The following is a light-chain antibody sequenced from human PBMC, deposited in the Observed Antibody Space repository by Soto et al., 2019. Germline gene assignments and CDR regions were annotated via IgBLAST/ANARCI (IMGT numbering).Light chain of an antibody. CDR3: QQYNAN. V-gene: IGKV1-5*01. J-gene: IGKJ4*01. CDR2: DAS. Sequence: DIQMTQSPSTLSASVGDRVTITCRASQSIRSWLAWYQQKPGKAPNLLIYDASNLASGVPSRFSGSGSGTEFTLTISSLPPYHFATYYCQQYNANFGGGTKVEIK. CDR1: QSIRSW.